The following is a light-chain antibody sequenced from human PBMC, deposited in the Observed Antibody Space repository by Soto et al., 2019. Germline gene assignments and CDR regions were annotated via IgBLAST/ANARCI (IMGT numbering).Light chain of an antibody. V-gene: IGKV1-6*02. J-gene: IGKJ5*01. CDR1: QTISSG. CDR3: QQDNTYPIT. CDR2: AAS. Sequence: AIQMTQSPSSLSASVGDRVTITCRASQTISSGLGWYQQKPGKAPKLLIYAASTLHSGVPSRFSGSGSGTDFTLTISSLQPEDFATYYCQQDNTYPITFGQGTRVEIK.